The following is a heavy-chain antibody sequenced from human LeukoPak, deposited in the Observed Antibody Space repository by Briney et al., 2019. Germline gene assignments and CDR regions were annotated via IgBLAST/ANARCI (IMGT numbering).Heavy chain of an antibody. Sequence: SGSLSLTCGVSGGTVINTNWWTLVRQPPGKVVEWIVEVHLDGRNNYNPSLESRLTISVDVSENQVSLKLTSVTAADTAVYYCAKEGGFYRPLDYSGQGTLVTVSS. J-gene: IGHJ4*02. D-gene: IGHD3-3*01. CDR1: GGTVINTNW. CDR3: AKEGGFYRPLDY. CDR2: VHLDGRN. V-gene: IGHV4-4*02.